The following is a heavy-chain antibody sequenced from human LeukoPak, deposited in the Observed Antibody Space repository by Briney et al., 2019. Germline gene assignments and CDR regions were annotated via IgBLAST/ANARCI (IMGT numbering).Heavy chain of an antibody. CDR2: IHSDGST. CDR3: ARDLENWNGYFYYYMDV. V-gene: IGHV3-53*01. D-gene: IGHD1-1*01. J-gene: IGHJ6*03. CDR1: GFIVSSNY. Sequence: GGSLRLSCAVSGFIVSSNYMNWVRQAPGKGLEWVSSIHSDGSTYYADSVKGRFTISRDSSKNTLYLQLNSLRAEDTAVYYCARDLENWNGYFYYYMDVWGKGTTVTVSS.